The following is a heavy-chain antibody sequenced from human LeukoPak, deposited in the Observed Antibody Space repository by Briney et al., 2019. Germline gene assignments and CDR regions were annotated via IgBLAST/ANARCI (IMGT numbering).Heavy chain of an antibody. CDR2: INHSGST. V-gene: IGHV4-34*01. J-gene: IGHJ6*02. Sequence: SETLSLTCAVYGGSFSGYYWSWIRQPPGKGLEWIGEINHSGSTNYNPSLKSRVTISVDTSKNQFSPKLSSVTAADTAVYYCARGYDSSDYGMDVWGQGTTVTVSS. CDR3: ARGYDSSDYGMDV. CDR1: GGSFSGYY. D-gene: IGHD3-22*01.